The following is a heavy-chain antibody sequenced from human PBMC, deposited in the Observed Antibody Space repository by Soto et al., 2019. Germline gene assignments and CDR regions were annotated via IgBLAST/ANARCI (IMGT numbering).Heavy chain of an antibody. D-gene: IGHD3-3*01. CDR1: GGSFSGHY. Sequence: QVQLQQWGAGLFQPSETLSLTCAFYGGSFSGHYWNWIRHPPGKGLEWIGQINHVGVTNYNPSLKSRVTISLDTSKTHFSLRLASVTAADTAVYYCASGHYDLWSGYRPRGPFDYWGQGPLVTVSS. CDR3: ASGHYDLWSGYRPRGPFDY. J-gene: IGHJ4*02. CDR2: INHVGVT. V-gene: IGHV4-34*01.